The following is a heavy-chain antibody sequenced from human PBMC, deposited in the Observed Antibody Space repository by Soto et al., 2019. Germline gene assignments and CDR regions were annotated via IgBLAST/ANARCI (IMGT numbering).Heavy chain of an antibody. J-gene: IGHJ4*02. V-gene: IGHV3-23*01. CDR1: GYTFSSRA. CDR2: IDGGGTT. Sequence: EVHLWESGGDLVQPGGSLRVSCVGSGYTFSSRAMSWVRQAPGKGLEWVSGIDGGGTTDYADSVKGRFTISRDNSQDTLDLQMNSLGAEDTAVYYCATLLGFSSGGSWYSHVADYWGQGTLVTVSS. CDR3: ATLLGFSSGGSWYSHVADY. D-gene: IGHD2-8*02.